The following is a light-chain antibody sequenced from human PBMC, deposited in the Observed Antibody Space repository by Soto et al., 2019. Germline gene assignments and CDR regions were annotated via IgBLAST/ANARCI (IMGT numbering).Light chain of an antibody. Sequence: EIVMTQSPATLSVSPWGRATLSCRASQSVSSNLAWYQQKPGQAPRLLIYGASNRATGIPARFSGSGSGTDFTLTISSLEPEDFAVYYCQQRSNWPGLTFGGGTKVDIK. CDR1: QSVSSN. J-gene: IGKJ4*01. CDR3: QQRSNWPGLT. V-gene: IGKV3-11*01. CDR2: GAS.